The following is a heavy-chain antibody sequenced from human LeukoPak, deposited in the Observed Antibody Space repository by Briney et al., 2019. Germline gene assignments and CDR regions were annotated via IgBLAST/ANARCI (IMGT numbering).Heavy chain of an antibody. V-gene: IGHV3-7*01. CDR3: ARDPIVGDIGGGDY. CDR1: GFTFSSYW. D-gene: IGHD1-26*01. J-gene: IGHJ4*02. CDR2: INGDGSIE. Sequence: PGGSLRLSCAASGFTFSSYWMTWVRQAPGKGLEWVSNINGDGSIENYVRSVRGRFSIFRDNAEDALYLQMNSLRVDDTAIYYCARDPIVGDIGGGDYWGQGTLVTVSS.